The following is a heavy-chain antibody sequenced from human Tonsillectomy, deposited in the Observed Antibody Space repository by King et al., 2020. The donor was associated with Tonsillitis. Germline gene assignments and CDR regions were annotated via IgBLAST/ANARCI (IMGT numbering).Heavy chain of an antibody. J-gene: IGHJ4*02. CDR3: ARSRETVLRYFDCLFYF. V-gene: IGHV1-18*04. Sequence: QLVQSGAEVKKPGASVKVSCKASGYTFSGYGFSWVRQAPGQGLEWMGWISAYNGITNYAQKFQGRVVVTIDTATTTAYIELRSLSSDDTAVYYCARSRETVLRYFDCLFYFWGQGTLVTASS. CDR1: GYTFSGYG. CDR2: ISAYNGIT. D-gene: IGHD3-9*01.